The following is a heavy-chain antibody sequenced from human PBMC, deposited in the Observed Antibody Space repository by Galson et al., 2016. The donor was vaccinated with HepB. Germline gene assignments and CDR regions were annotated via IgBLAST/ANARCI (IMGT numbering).Heavy chain of an antibody. V-gene: IGHV3-13*01. CDR2: IGTAGDT. Sequence: SLRLSCAASGFPFSSYDMHWVRHSTGKGLEWVSGIGTAGDTFYAGSVKGRFNISRENAENSLYHQMNSLRVGDTAVYYCARGGLGYCTGGGCTPFDPWGQGTLVTVSS. CDR3: ARGGLGYCTGGGCTPFDP. D-gene: IGHD2-8*02. J-gene: IGHJ5*02. CDR1: GFPFSSYD.